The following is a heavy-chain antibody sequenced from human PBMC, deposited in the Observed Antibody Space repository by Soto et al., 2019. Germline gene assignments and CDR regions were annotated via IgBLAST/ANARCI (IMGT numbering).Heavy chain of an antibody. Sequence: ASVKVSFKASGYTFTGYYMHWLRQAPGQGLEWMGWINPNSGGTNYAQKFQGRVTMTRDTSISTAYMELSRLRSDDTAVYYCARDRIAARPLGYWGQGTLVTVSS. J-gene: IGHJ4*02. CDR3: ARDRIAARPLGY. CDR1: GYTFTGYY. CDR2: INPNSGGT. V-gene: IGHV1-2*02. D-gene: IGHD6-6*01.